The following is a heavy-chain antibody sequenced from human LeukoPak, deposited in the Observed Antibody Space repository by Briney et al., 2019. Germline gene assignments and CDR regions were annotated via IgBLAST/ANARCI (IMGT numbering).Heavy chain of an antibody. CDR1: GGSISSYY. CDR3: ARRNSGSWYSDL. V-gene: IGHV4-4*07. CDR2: IYTSGST. J-gene: IGHJ2*01. Sequence: SETLSLTCTVSGGSISSYYWSWIRQPAGKGLEWIGRIYTSGSTNYNPSLKSRVTMSVDTSKNQFSLKLTSVTAADTAMYYCARRNSGSWYSDLWGRGTLVTVSS. D-gene: IGHD6-13*01.